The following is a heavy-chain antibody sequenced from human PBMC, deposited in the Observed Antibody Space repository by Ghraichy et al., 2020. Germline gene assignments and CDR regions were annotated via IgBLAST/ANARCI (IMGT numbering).Heavy chain of an antibody. CDR3: ARGIRITIFGVDVNWFDP. V-gene: IGHV4-34*01. CDR1: GGSFSGYY. CDR2: INHSGST. J-gene: IGHJ5*02. Sequence: SETLSLTCAVYGGSFSGYYWSWIRQPPGKGLEWIGEINHSGSTNYNPSLKSRVTISVYTSKNQFSLKLSSVTAADTAVYYCARGIRITIFGVDVNWFDPWGQGTLVTVSS. D-gene: IGHD3-3*01.